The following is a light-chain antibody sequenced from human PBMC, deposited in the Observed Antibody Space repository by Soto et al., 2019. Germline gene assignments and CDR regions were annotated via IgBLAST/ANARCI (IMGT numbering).Light chain of an antibody. J-gene: IGKJ1*01. CDR1: QIVSGTY. Sequence: EIVLTQSPGTLSLSPGERATLCCRASQIVSGTYLAWFQQKPVQAPRLXXYGASTRATGIPARFSGSGSGTEFTLTISRLQSEDFAAYYCQQYKNRPPWTFGQGTKVDIK. V-gene: IGKV3-15*01. CDR3: QQYKNRPPWT. CDR2: GAS.